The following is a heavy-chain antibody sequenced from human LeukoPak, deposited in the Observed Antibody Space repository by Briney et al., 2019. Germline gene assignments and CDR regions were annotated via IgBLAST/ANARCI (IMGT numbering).Heavy chain of an antibody. CDR3: ATFCVYDLLECFDY. J-gene: IGHJ4*02. CDR1: GHNLSELT. CDR2: FDPEEGER. D-gene: IGHD5/OR15-5a*01. V-gene: IGHV1-24*01. Sequence: ASVNVFCKVSGHNLSELTVHWVRQAPGKGVEWIGGFDPEEGERLYAQKFEGRVTMTEDTSTDTAYVQLTSLRSEDTAVYYCATFCVYDLLECFDYWGQGTLVTVSS.